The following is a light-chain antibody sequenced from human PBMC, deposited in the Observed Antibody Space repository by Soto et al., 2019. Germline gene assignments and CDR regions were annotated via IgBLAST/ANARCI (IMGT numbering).Light chain of an antibody. V-gene: IGKV3-15*01. CDR1: QSISTE. CDR3: QQGHNWPLT. Sequence: EIAMTQSPATLSVSPGERATLSCRASQSISTELAWYQQIPGQPPRLLIYSASTRATGVPARFTGSGSGSEFTLTISGLQSEDFAIYYSQQGHNWPLTFGQGARLEI. CDR2: SAS. J-gene: IGKJ2*01.